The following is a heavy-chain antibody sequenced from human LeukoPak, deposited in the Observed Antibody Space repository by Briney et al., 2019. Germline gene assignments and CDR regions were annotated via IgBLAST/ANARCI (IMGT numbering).Heavy chain of an antibody. D-gene: IGHD2-2*01. CDR2: INPNGGEA. CDR3: ARDYCGSSTSCYRYYYYGMDV. CDR1: GYTFTGYY. J-gene: IGHJ6*02. V-gene: IGHV1-2*02. Sequence: ASVKVSCKASGYTFTGYYMHWVRQAPGQGLEWMGWINPNGGEANYAQKFQDRVTMTRDTSVSTAYMELSSLRDDDTAVYYCARDYCGSSTSCYRYYYYGMDVWGQGTTVTVSS.